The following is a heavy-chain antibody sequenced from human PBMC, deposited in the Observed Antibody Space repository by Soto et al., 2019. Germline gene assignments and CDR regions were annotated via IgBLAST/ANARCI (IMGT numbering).Heavy chain of an antibody. Sequence: HVQVQESGPGLVKPSETLSLTCTVSGGSMNNYYWSWIRQPPGKGLEWIAYIYYSGSTNYNPSFKSRVIVPVDTSRNQFSLKLSSLTAADTAVYYCARWHSSSGYYGMDVWGQGTTVTVSS. CDR1: GGSMNNYY. V-gene: IGHV4-59*01. D-gene: IGHD6-25*01. J-gene: IGHJ6*02. CDR3: ARWHSSSGYYGMDV. CDR2: IYYSGST.